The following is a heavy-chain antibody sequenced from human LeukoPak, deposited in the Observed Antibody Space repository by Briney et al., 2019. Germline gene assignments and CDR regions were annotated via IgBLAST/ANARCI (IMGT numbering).Heavy chain of an antibody. CDR1: GYNFTNYW. D-gene: IGHD5-12*01. V-gene: IGHV5-51*01. Sequence: PGASLQISCEGSGYNFTNYWIAWVRQMPGKGLEWMGIIYPGDSDSRHSPSFQGQVTISADKSISTAYLQWSSLKASDTAMYYCARLSTFSGGYAGYWGQGTLVTVSS. CDR2: IYPGDSDS. J-gene: IGHJ4*02. CDR3: ARLSTFSGGYAGY.